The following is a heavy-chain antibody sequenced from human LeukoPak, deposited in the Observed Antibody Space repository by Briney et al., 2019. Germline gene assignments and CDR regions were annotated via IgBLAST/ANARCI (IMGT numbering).Heavy chain of an antibody. J-gene: IGHJ5*02. Sequence: GGSLRLSCAASGFTFSSYSMNWVRQAPGKGLEWVSYISSSSSTIYYADSVKGRFTISRDNSKNTLYLQMNSLRAEDTGVYYCAKDGYSYGFDPWGQGTPVTVSS. CDR3: AKDGYSYGFDP. CDR1: GFTFSSYS. CDR2: ISSSSSTI. D-gene: IGHD5-18*01. V-gene: IGHV3-48*01.